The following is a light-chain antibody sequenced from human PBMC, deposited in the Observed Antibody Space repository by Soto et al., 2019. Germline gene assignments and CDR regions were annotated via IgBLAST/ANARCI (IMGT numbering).Light chain of an antibody. CDR3: QQYDNWPPWT. CDR2: GVS. J-gene: IGKJ1*01. V-gene: IGKV3-15*01. CDR1: DSVGSH. Sequence: DTVMTQSPATLSVSPGETATLSCRASDSVGSHLAWDQQQAGQAPRLLIYGVSTRATGIPARFRGSGSETDFTVSISSLQSEDSAIYYCQQYDNWPPWTFGQGTKVEI.